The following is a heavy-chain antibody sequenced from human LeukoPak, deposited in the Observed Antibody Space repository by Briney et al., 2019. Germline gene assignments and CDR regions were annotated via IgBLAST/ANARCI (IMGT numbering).Heavy chain of an antibody. J-gene: IGHJ6*03. CDR3: ARRGYYGSGSYYRDYYYYMDV. D-gene: IGHD3-10*01. V-gene: IGHV4-39*07. CDR2: INHSGST. Sequence: SETLSLTCTVSGGSISTSSYYWSWIRQPPGKGLEWIGEINHSGSTNYNPSLKSRVTISVDTSKNQFSLKLSSVTAADTAVYYCARRGYYGSGSYYRDYYYYMDVWGKGTTVTISS. CDR1: GGSISTSSYY.